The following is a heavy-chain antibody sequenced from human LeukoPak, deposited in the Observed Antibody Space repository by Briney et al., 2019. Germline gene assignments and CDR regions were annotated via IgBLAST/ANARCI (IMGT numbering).Heavy chain of an antibody. J-gene: IGHJ6*02. CDR2: INTNTGNP. V-gene: IGHV7-4-1*02. Sequence: ASVKVSCKASGYTFTSYAMNWVRQAPGQGLEWMGWINTNTGNPTYAQGFTGRFVFSLDTSVSTAYLQISSLKAEDTAVYYCARGGIWVTAPLGYYGMDVWAKGPRSPSP. CDR3: ARGGIWVTAPLGYYGMDV. D-gene: IGHD2-21*02. CDR1: GYTFTSYA.